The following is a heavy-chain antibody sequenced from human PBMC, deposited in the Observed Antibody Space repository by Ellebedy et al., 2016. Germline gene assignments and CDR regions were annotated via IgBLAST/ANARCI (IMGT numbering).Heavy chain of an antibody. CDR3: ARALGFYDAFDI. V-gene: IGHV1-18*01. CDR1: GYTFTSYG. CDR2: ISAYNGNT. J-gene: IGHJ3*02. Sequence: ASVKVSCXASGYTFTSYGISWVRQAPGQGLEWMGWISAYNGNTDYAQKVQDRVTMTTDTSTSTAYMELSNLRSEDTAVYYCARALGFYDAFDIWGQGTVVMVS. D-gene: IGHD3-3*01.